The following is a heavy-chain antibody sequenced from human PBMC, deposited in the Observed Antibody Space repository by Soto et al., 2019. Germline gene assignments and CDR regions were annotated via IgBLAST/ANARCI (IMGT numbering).Heavy chain of an antibody. D-gene: IGHD2-15*01. V-gene: IGHV4-30-2*01. CDR3: ARGGGGYCSGGSCYFDY. CDR2: IYHSGST. J-gene: IGHJ4*02. Sequence: QLQLQESGSGLVKPSQTLSLTCAVSGGSISSGGYSWSWIRQPPGKGLEWIGYIYHSGSTYYNPSLKSRVTISVDRSKNQFSLKLSSVTAADTAVNYCARGGGGYCSGGSCYFDYWGQGTLVTVSS. CDR1: GGSISSGGYS.